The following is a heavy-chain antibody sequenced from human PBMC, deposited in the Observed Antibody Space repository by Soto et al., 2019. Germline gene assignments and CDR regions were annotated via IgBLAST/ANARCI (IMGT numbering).Heavy chain of an antibody. CDR2: IKQDGSEK. CDR1: GFTFSSYW. Sequence: EVQLVESGGGLVQPGGSLRLSCAASGFTFSSYWMSWVRQAPGKGLEWVANIKQDGSEKYYVDSVKGRFTISRDNAKNSLYLQMNSLRAEDTAVYYCARDPSGSYYPEYFQHWGQGTLVTVSS. CDR3: ARDPSGSYYPEYFQH. V-gene: IGHV3-7*01. J-gene: IGHJ1*01. D-gene: IGHD1-26*01.